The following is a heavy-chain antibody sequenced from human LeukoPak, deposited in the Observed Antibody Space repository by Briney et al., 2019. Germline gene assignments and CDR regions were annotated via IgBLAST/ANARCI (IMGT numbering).Heavy chain of an antibody. Sequence: PSETLSLTCTVSGGSISSSSYYWGWIRQPPGKGLEWIGYIYYSGSTNYSPSLKSRVTISVDTSKNQFSLKLSSVTAADTAVYYCARGGGLLYYYYYMDVWGKGTTVTISS. CDR1: GGSISSSSYY. V-gene: IGHV4-61*05. D-gene: IGHD3-16*01. J-gene: IGHJ6*03. CDR2: IYYSGST. CDR3: ARGGGLLYYYYYMDV.